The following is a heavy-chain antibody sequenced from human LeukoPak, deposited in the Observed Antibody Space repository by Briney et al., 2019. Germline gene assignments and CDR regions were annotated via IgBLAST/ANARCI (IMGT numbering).Heavy chain of an antibody. V-gene: IGHV3-53*01. CDR3: ARYSGPDYYYYGMDV. J-gene: IGHJ6*02. Sequence: PGGSLRLSCAASGFTVSSNYMSWVRQAPGKGLEWVSVIYSGGSTYYADSVKGRFTISRDNSKNTLYLQMNSLRAEDTAAYYCARYSGPDYYYYGMDVWGQGTTVTVSS. CDR2: IYSGGST. D-gene: IGHD3-10*01. CDR1: GFTVSSNY.